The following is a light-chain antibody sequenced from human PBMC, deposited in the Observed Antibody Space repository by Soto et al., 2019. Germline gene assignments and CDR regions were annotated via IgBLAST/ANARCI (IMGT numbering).Light chain of an antibody. Sequence: QSALTQPASVSGSPGQSITISCTGTSSDVGGYNYVSWYQQHPGKAPKLMIYDVSNRPSGVSNRFSGSKSGNTASLTFSGLQPEDEADYYCSSYTSSSTLVVFGGGTKLTVL. CDR2: DVS. CDR1: SSDVGGYNY. CDR3: SSYTSSSTLVV. J-gene: IGLJ2*01. V-gene: IGLV2-14*01.